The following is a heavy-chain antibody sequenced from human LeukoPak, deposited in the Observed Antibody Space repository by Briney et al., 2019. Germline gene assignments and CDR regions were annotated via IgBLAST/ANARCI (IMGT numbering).Heavy chain of an antibody. CDR1: GFTFSSYG. Sequence: GGSLRLSCAASGFTFSSYGKSWVRQAPGKGLEWVSSISGSGGSTNYPDSVKGRFAISRDNSRDTLYLEMNSLRAEDTAAYFCAKGRYSTSQYLADHWGQGTVVVVSS. CDR2: ISGSGGST. V-gene: IGHV3-23*01. CDR3: AKGRYSTSQYLADH. D-gene: IGHD3-9*01. J-gene: IGHJ4*02.